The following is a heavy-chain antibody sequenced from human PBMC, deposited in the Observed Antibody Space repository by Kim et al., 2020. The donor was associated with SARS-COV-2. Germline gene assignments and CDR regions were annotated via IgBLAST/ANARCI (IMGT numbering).Heavy chain of an antibody. J-gene: IGHJ6*02. CDR1: GFTFSSYG. CDR3: AKDGRGDTAKGCMDV. CDR2: ISYDGSNK. Sequence: GGSLRLSCAASGFTFSSYGMHWVRQAPGKGLEWVAVISYDGSNKYYADSVKGRFTISRDNSKNTLYLQMNSLRAEDTAVYYCAKDGRGDTAKGCMDVWGQGTTVTVSS. V-gene: IGHV3-30*18. D-gene: IGHD5-18*01.